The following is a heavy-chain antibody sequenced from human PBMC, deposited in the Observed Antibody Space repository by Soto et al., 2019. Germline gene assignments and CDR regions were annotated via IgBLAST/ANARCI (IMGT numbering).Heavy chain of an antibody. D-gene: IGHD5-18*01. V-gene: IGHV5-10-1*01. CDR3: AAGVDTAMVLYYGMDV. Sequence: GESLKISCKGSGYSFTSYWISWVRQMPGKGLEWMGRIDPSDSYTNYSPSFQGHVTISADKSISTAYLQWSSLKASDTAMYYCAAGVDTAMVLYYGMDVWGQGTTVTVSS. CDR2: IDPSDSYT. J-gene: IGHJ6*02. CDR1: GYSFTSYW.